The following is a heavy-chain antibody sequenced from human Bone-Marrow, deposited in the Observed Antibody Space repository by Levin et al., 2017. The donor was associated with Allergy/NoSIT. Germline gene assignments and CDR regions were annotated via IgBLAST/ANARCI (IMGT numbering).Heavy chain of an antibody. Sequence: SQTLSLTCAVSGGSISSGGYSWSWIRQPPGKGLEWIGYIYHSGSTYYNPSLKSRVTISVDRSKNQFSLKLSSVTAADTAVYYCAGIKKALLWFREAGFDPWGQGTLVTVSS. V-gene: IGHV4-30-2*01. D-gene: IGHD3-10*01. CDR1: GGSISSGGYS. J-gene: IGHJ5*02. CDR3: AGIKKALLWFREAGFDP. CDR2: IYHSGST.